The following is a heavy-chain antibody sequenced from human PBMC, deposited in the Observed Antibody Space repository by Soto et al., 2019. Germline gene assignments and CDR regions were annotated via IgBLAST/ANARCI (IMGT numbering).Heavy chain of an antibody. CDR3: ARTDRDFYGLDV. CDR2: ISAAGDP. V-gene: IGHV3-13*05. J-gene: IGHJ6*02. Sequence: EVQLVESGGGLVQPGGSLRLSCEASGFTFRNYDMHWVHQGTGKGLEWVSGISAAGDPDYADSVEGRFTISRENAQNSFLLQMNSLRVGDTAVYYCARTDRDFYGLDVWGQGTTGIVSS. CDR1: GFTFRNYD.